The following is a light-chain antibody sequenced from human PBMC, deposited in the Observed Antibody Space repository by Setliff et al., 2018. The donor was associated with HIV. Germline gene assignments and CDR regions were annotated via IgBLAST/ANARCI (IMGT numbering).Light chain of an antibody. Sequence: QSVLTQPASVSGSPGQSITISCTGTSSDIGAYNYVSWYQQHPGKAPKLMIYDVSNRPSGVSNRFSGSKSGNTASLTISGLQAEDEADYYCSSYTSSSTWVFGGGTK. CDR1: SSDIGAYNY. CDR3: SSYTSSSTWV. CDR2: DVS. V-gene: IGLV2-14*01. J-gene: IGLJ3*02.